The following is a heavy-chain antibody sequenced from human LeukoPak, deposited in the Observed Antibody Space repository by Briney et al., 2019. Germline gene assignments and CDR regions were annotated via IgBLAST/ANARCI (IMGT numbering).Heavy chain of an antibody. CDR2: ISGSGGST. J-gene: IGHJ4*02. Sequence: PGGSLRLSCAASGFTFSSYAMSWVRQAPGKGPEWVSAISGSGGSTYYADSVKGRFTISRDNSKNTLYLQMNSLRAEDTAVYYCAKFNRYSSGWYGNWGQGTLVTVSS. CDR3: AKFNRYSSGWYGN. CDR1: GFTFSSYA. D-gene: IGHD6-19*01. V-gene: IGHV3-23*01.